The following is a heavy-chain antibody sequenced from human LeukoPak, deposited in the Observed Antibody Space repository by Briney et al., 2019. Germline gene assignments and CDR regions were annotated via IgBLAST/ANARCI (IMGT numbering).Heavy chain of an antibody. D-gene: IGHD5-12*01. CDR2: INHSGST. CDR1: GGSFSGYY. J-gene: IGHJ4*02. CDR3: ARGYSGYDPLDY. V-gene: IGHV4-34*01. Sequence: PETLSLTCAVYGGSFSGYYWSWIRQPPGKGLEWIGEINHSGSTNYNPSLKSRVTISVDTSKNQFSLKLSSVTAADTAVYYCARGYSGYDPLDYWGQGTLVTVSS.